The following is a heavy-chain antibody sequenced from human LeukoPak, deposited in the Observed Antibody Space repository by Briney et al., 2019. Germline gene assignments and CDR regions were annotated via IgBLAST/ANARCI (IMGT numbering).Heavy chain of an antibody. CDR1: GGSISSYY. CDR2: IYYSGST. J-gene: IGHJ6*02. D-gene: IGHD3-10*01. V-gene: IGHV4-59*01. Sequence: SETLSLTCTVSGGSISSYYWSWIRQPPGKGLEWIGYIYYSGSTNYNPSLKSRVTISVDTSKNQFSLKLSSVTAAGTAVYYCARGNYGSGSYWPYYYYYGMDVWGQGTTVTVSS. CDR3: ARGNYGSGSYWPYYYYYGMDV.